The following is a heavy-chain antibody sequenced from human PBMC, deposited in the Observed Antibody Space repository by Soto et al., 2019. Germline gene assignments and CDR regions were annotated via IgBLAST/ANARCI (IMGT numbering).Heavy chain of an antibody. CDR1: GFTFSSYS. D-gene: IGHD1-7*01. J-gene: IGHJ4*02. CDR3: ARSLELPDY. Sequence: GGSLRLSCAASGFTFSSYSMNWVRQAPGKGLEWASYISSSSSTIYYADSVKGRFTISRDNAKNSLYLQRNSLRDEDTAVYYCARSLELPDYWGQGTLVTVSS. CDR2: ISSSSSTI. V-gene: IGHV3-48*02.